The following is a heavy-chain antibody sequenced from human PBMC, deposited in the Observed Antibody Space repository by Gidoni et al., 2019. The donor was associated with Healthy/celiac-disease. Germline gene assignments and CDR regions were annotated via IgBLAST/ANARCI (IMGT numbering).Heavy chain of an antibody. CDR2: IYHSGST. D-gene: IGHD3-16*01. CDR3: ARDFRGLGDYFDY. V-gene: IGHV4-4*02. J-gene: IGHJ4*02. Sequence: GKGLEWIGEIYHSGSTNYNPSLKSRVTISVDKSKNQFSLKLSSVTAADTAVYYCARDFRGLGDYFDYWGQGTLVTVSS.